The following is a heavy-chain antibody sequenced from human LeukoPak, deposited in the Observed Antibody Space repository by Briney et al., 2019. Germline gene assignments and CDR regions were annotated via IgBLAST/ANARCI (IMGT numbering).Heavy chain of an antibody. V-gene: IGHV1-2*02. J-gene: IGHJ4*02. D-gene: IGHD1-26*01. CDR1: GYTFTGYY. Sequence: GASVKVSCKASGYTFTGYYIHWVRQAPGQGLEWMGWINPKSGGTNYAQKFQGRVTMTRDTSISTVYMELSRLRSDDTAVYYCATDEWGGTYGYWGQGTLVSVSS. CDR2: INPKSGGT. CDR3: ATDEWGGTYGY.